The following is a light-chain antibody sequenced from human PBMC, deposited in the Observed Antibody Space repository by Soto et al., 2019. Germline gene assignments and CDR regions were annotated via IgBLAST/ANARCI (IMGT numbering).Light chain of an antibody. CDR2: DVT. CDR3: TSYTTFSAPVV. CDR1: SSDVGGYNY. J-gene: IGLJ2*01. Sequence: QSALTQPASVSGSPGQSITISCTGTSSDVGGYNYVSWYQQHPGKAPKLMIYDVTSRPSGVSNRFSGSKSGNTASLTISGLQAEDEADYYCTSYTTFSAPVVFGGGTQLTVL. V-gene: IGLV2-14*03.